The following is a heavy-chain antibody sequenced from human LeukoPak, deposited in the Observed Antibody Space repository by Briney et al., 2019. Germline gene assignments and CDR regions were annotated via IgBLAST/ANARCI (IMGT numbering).Heavy chain of an antibody. V-gene: IGHV4-34*01. J-gene: IGHJ4*02. Sequence: SETLSLTCAVYGGSFSGYYWSWIRQPPGKGLEWIGEINHSGSTNYNPSLKSRVTISVDTSKNQFSLKLSSVTAADTAVYYCARVYFYYFDYWGQGTLVTVSS. D-gene: IGHD3-3*01. CDR1: GGSFSGYY. CDR2: INHSGST. CDR3: ARVYFYYFDY.